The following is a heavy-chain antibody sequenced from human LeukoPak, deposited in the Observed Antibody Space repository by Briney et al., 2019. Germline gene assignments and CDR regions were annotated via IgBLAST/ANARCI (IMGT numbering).Heavy chain of an antibody. Sequence: SETLSLTCAVYGGSFSGYYWSWIRQPPGKGLEWIGEINHSGSTNYNPSLKSRVTISVDTSKNQFSLKLSSVTATDTAVYYCARGRGSGSYYFGVLNERSEYYFDYWGQGTLVTVSS. CDR2: INHSGST. V-gene: IGHV4-34*01. CDR1: GGSFSGYY. D-gene: IGHD3-10*01. CDR3: ARGRGSGSYYFGVLNERSEYYFDY. J-gene: IGHJ4*02.